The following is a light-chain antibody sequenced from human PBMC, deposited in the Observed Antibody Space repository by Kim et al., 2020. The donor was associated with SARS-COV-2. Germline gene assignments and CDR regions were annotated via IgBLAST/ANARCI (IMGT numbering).Light chain of an antibody. V-gene: IGKV1-27*01. CDR1: QGIRNY. Sequence: SASVGDRVTITYRARQGIRNYLAWYQQKPGKVPKLLSYAASALQSGVPSRFSGSGSGTDFTLTISSLQPEDVAIYYCQKYNSAPYTFGQGTKLEI. J-gene: IGKJ2*01. CDR2: AAS. CDR3: QKYNSAPYT.